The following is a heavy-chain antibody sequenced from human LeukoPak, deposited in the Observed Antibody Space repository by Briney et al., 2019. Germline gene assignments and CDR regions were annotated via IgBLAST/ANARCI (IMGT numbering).Heavy chain of an antibody. V-gene: IGHV4-30-2*01. CDR3: ASYDYSNYAFDY. D-gene: IGHD4-11*01. Sequence: SETLSLTCTVSGGSISSGGYYWSWIRQPPGKGLEWIGYIYHSGSTYYNPSLKSRVTISVDRSKNQFSLKLSSVTAADTAVYYCASYDYSNYAFDYWGQGTLVTVSS. CDR1: GGSISSGGYY. CDR2: IYHSGST. J-gene: IGHJ4*02.